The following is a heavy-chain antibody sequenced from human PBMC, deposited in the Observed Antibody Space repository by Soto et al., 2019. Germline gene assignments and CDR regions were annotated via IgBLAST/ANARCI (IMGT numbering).Heavy chain of an antibody. CDR1: GASVSTGAYY. CDR2: VYESGYT. D-gene: IGHD5-18*01. J-gene: IGHJ5*02. Sequence: PSATLSLTCSVSGASVSTGAYYWGWVRQRPGRCLGWIRYVYESGYTYYNMSLKSRLTISLDRSHNQLSLGLTSATHSDTSVYYCVRALRHAAMVYPWSDLLGQGTLV. CDR3: VRALRHAAMVYPWSDL. V-gene: IGHV4-31*03.